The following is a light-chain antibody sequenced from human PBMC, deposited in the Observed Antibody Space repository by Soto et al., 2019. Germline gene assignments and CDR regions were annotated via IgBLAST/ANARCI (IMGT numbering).Light chain of an antibody. CDR2: EVS. Sequence: QSVLTQPASVSGSPGQSITISCTGTSSDVGGYNYVSWYQHHPCKAPKLMIYEVSHRPSGVSHPFSGSQSGNTAFLTISGLQAEDDADYYCSSDTSSTTLVFGGGTKLTGL. V-gene: IGLV2-14*01. CDR3: SSDTSSTTLV. CDR1: SSDVGGYNY. J-gene: IGLJ2*01.